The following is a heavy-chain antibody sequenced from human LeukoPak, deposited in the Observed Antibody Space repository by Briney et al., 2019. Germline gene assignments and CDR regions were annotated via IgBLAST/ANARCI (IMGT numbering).Heavy chain of an antibody. CDR3: ARESIAAAGTAWFDP. CDR2: INPSGGST. Sequence: ASVKVSCKASGYTFTSYCMHWVRQAPGQGLEWMGIINPSGGSTSYAQKFQGRVTMTRDMSTSTVYMELSSLRSEDTAVYYCARESIAAAGTAWFDPWGQGTLVTVSS. CDR1: GYTFTSYC. J-gene: IGHJ5*02. D-gene: IGHD6-13*01. V-gene: IGHV1-46*01.